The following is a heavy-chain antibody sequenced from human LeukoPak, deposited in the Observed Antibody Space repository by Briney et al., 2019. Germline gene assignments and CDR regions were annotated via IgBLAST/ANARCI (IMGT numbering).Heavy chain of an antibody. J-gene: IGHJ4*02. CDR2: IYYSGST. CDR3: ARDRGFVRGVIIFDY. Sequence: PSETLSLTCTLSGRSISSSSYYWGWLRQPPGKGLAWFGYIYYSGSTYYSPSLKRRVTLSVDTSKKQFSLKLTSVTAADTAVYYCARDRGFVRGVIIFDYWGQGTLVTVSS. D-gene: IGHD3-10*01. CDR1: GRSISSSSYY. V-gene: IGHV4-39*07.